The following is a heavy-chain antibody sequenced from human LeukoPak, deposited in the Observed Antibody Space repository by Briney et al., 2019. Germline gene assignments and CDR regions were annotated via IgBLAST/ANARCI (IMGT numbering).Heavy chain of an antibody. V-gene: IGHV3-11*01. CDR3: AKDATNVVVPAAIHY. CDR2: ISSSGGTI. CDR1: GFTFSDSY. Sequence: PGGSLRLSCAASGFTFSDSYMSWIRQVPGKGLEWISYISSSGGTIYYADSVKGRFTISRDNAKNSLYLQMNSLRAEDTAVYYCAKDATNVVVPAAIHYWGQGTLVTVSS. J-gene: IGHJ4*02. D-gene: IGHD2-2*01.